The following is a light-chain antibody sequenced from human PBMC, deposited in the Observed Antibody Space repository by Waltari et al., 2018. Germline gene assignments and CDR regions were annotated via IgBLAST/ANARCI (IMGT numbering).Light chain of an antibody. J-gene: IGKJ1*01. CDR3: QHYVRLPVT. Sequence: EIVLTQSPGTLSLSPGESVTLSCRASQSVSRALACYQQQPGQAPRLLIYGASSRATGIPDRFSGSGSGTDFSLTISRLEPEDFAVYYCQHYVRLPVTFGQGTKVEIK. V-gene: IGKV3-20*01. CDR2: GAS. CDR1: QSVSRA.